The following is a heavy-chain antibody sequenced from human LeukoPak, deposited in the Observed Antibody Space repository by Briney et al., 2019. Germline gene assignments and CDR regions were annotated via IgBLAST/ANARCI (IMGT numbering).Heavy chain of an antibody. CDR2: IYYGVST. V-gene: IGHV4-59*01. Sequence: PSETLSLTCTVPGGSISSYYGSWIRQPPGKGLEWSGYIYYGVSTNYNPSLKSRVTISVDTSKNQFSLKLSSVTAADTAVYYCARAVAYFWSGLYYYYGMDVWGQGTTVTVSS. CDR3: ARAVAYFWSGLYYYYGMDV. J-gene: IGHJ6*02. CDR1: GGSISSYY. D-gene: IGHD3-3*01.